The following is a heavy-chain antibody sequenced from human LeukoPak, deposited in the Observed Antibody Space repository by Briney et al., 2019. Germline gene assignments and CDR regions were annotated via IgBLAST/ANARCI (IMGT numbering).Heavy chain of an antibody. D-gene: IGHD2-2*01. CDR3: ARDRGYCSSTSCYSYYYYGMDA. Sequence: ASVKVSCKASGYTFTSYYMHWVRQAPGQGLEWMGIINPSGCSTRYAHKFQGRVTMTRDTSTSTVYMELSSLRSEDTAVYYCARDRGYCSSTSCYSYYYYGMDAWGKGTTVTVSS. J-gene: IGHJ6*04. V-gene: IGHV1-46*01. CDR1: GYTFTSYY. CDR2: INPSGCST.